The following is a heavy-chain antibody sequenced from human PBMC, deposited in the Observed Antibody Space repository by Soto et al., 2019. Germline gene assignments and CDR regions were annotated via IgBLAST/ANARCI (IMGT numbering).Heavy chain of an antibody. Sequence: GGSLRLSCAASGLTFSSYAMSCVRHAPGKGLEWVSAISGSGGSTIYGDSVKGRFTISRDNSKNTLFLQMSSLRAEETAVYYCAGRITVAGTLAYWGQGTLVTVSS. CDR3: AGRITVAGTLAY. J-gene: IGHJ4*02. V-gene: IGHV3-23*01. D-gene: IGHD6-19*01. CDR1: GLTFSSYA. CDR2: ISGSGGST.